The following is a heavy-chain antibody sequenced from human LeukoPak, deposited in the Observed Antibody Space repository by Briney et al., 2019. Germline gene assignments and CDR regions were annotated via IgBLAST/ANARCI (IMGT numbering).Heavy chain of an antibody. CDR1: GYTFTGYY. CDR2: INPNSGGT. D-gene: IGHD5-12*01. J-gene: IGHJ4*02. CDR3: ARDWDSGYDFGDY. V-gene: IGHV1-2*02. Sequence: ASVKVSCKASGYTFTGYYMHWVRQAPGQGLGLMGWINPNSGGTNYAQKFQGRVNMTRDTSISTAYMELSRLRSDDTAVYYCARDWDSGYDFGDYWGQGTLVTVSS.